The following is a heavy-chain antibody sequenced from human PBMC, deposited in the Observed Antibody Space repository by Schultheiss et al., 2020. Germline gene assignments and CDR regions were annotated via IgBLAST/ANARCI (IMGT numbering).Heavy chain of an antibody. CDR1: GGSISSYY. D-gene: IGHD6-13*01. V-gene: IGHV4-4*08. J-gene: IGHJ4*02. CDR2: IYTSGST. CDR3: ARYIGAAAGAFDY. Sequence: SETLSLTCTVSGGSISSYYWSWIRQHPGKGLEWIGRIYTSGSTNYNPSLKSRVTISVDTSKNQFSLKLSSVTAADTAVYYCARYIGAAAGAFDYWGQGTLVTVSS.